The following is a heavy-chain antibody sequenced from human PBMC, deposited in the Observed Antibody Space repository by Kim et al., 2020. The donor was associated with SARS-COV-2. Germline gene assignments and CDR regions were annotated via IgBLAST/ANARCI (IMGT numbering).Heavy chain of an antibody. V-gene: IGHV3-9*01. CDR2: ITWNSGSI. J-gene: IGHJ6*02. CDR1: GFTFDDYA. CDR3: AGWSCYGMDV. D-gene: IGHD6-19*01. Sequence: GGSLRLSCAASGFTFDDYAMEWVRQAPGKGLEWVAGITWNSGSIGYADSVKGRFAISRDNAKNSLYLQMNSLRTEDTALYYCAGWSCYGMDVWGQGTTVTVSS.